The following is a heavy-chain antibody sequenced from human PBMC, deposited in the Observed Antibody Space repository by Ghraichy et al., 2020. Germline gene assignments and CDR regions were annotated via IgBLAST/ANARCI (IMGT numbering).Heavy chain of an antibody. Sequence: SVKVSCKASGGTFSSYAISWVRQAPGQGLEWMGRIIPILGIANYAQKFQGRVTITADKSTSTAYMELSSLRSEDTAVYYCELDLVAGTTHYFDYWGQGTLVTVSS. CDR2: IIPILGIA. D-gene: IGHD6-19*01. CDR3: ELDLVAGTTHYFDY. V-gene: IGHV1-69*04. CDR1: GGTFSSYA. J-gene: IGHJ4*02.